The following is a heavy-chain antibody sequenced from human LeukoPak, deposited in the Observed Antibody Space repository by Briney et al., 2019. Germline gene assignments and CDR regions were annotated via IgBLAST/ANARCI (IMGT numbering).Heavy chain of an antibody. V-gene: IGHV1-69*05. J-gene: IGHJ6*03. CDR2: IIPIFGTA. Sequence: SVKVSCKASGGTFSSYAISWVRQAPGQGLEWMGGIIPIFGTANYAQKFQGRVTITTDESTSTAYMELSSLRSEDTAVYYCARGTSDPRAKGSKVKRDHYYMDVWGKGTTVTLSS. CDR3: ARGTSDPRAKGSKVKRDHYYMDV. D-gene: IGHD3-3*01. CDR1: GGTFSSYA.